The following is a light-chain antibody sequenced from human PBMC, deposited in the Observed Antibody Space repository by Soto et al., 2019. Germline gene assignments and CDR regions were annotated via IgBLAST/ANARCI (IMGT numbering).Light chain of an antibody. Sequence: PGERSTLSCRASQSVNSNLAWYQQKPGQAPRLLIYGASTRATGFPARFSGSGSGTEFTLTISSLQSEDFAVYYCQQYENWPRTFGQGTKVDIK. CDR1: QSVNSN. CDR2: GAS. CDR3: QQYENWPRT. J-gene: IGKJ1*01. V-gene: IGKV3-15*01.